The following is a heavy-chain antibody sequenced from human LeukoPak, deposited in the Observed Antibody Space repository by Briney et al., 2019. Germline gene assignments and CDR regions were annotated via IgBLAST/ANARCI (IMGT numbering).Heavy chain of an antibody. CDR3: ARIGDYYYYMDV. Sequence: SETLSLTCTVSGYSISSGYYWGWIRQPPGKGLEWIGSIYHSGSTYYNPSLKSRVTISVDTSKNQFSLKLSSVTAADTAVYYCARIGDYYYYMDVWGKGTTVTVSS. D-gene: IGHD4-17*01. CDR2: IYHSGST. V-gene: IGHV4-38-2*02. CDR1: GYSISSGYY. J-gene: IGHJ6*03.